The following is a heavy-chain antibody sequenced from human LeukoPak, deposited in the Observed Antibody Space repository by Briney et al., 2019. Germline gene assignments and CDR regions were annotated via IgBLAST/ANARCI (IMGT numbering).Heavy chain of an antibody. Sequence: SETLSLTCAVSGYSISSGYYWGWIRQPPGKGLEWIGSIYHSGSTYYNPSLKSRVTISVDTSKNQFSLKLSSVTAADTAVYYCARHGYDFWSGHNWFDPWGQGTLVTVSS. CDR3: ARHGYDFWSGHNWFDP. CDR2: IYHSGST. J-gene: IGHJ5*02. V-gene: IGHV4-38-2*01. D-gene: IGHD3-3*01. CDR1: GYSISSGYY.